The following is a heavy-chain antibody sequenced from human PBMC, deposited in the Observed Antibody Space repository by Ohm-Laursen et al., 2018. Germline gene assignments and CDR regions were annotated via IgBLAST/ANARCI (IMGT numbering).Heavy chain of an antibody. CDR3: AKVVASTSIDF. J-gene: IGHJ4*02. D-gene: IGHD3-22*01. Sequence: GTLSLTCSVSGASMTSFFWNWVRQPPGEGLEWIGSISHRGDSYYNPSLRSRVTMSVDTSKNQFSLKLNSLIAADTAVYYCAKVVASTSIDFWGQGILVTVSS. V-gene: IGHV4-59*04. CDR2: ISHRGDS. CDR1: GASMTSFF.